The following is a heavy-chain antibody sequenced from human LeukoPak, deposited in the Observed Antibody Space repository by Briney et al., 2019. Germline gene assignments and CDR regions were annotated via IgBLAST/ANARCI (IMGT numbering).Heavy chain of an antibody. V-gene: IGHV4-39*01. CDR3: ARGQGDQMAGKFDY. J-gene: IGHJ4*02. CDR2: IYYSGST. D-gene: IGHD2-21*02. CDR1: GGSISSSYYY. Sequence: PSETLSLTCTVSGGSISSSYYYWGWIRQPPGKGLEWIGSIYYSGSTYYNPSLKSRVTISVDTSKNQFSLKLRSVTAADTAVYYCARGQGDQMAGKFDYWGQGTLVTVSS.